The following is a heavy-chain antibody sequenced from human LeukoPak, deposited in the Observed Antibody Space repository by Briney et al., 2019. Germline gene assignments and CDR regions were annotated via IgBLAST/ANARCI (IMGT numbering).Heavy chain of an antibody. V-gene: IGHV3-30*01. J-gene: IGHJ4*02. Sequence: GGSLRLSCAASGFTFSSYAMHWVRQAPGKGLEWVAVISYDGSNKYYADSVKGRFTISRDNSKNTLCLQMNSLRAEDTAVYYCARVKTYSSSPPFDYWGQGTLVTVSS. CDR2: ISYDGSNK. CDR1: GFTFSSYA. CDR3: ARVKTYSSSPPFDY. D-gene: IGHD6-13*01.